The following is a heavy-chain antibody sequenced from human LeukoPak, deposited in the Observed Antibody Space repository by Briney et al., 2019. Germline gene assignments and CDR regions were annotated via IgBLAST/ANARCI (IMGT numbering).Heavy chain of an antibody. CDR2: IYHSGST. CDR3: ARDLVSFSGAFDI. J-gene: IGHJ3*02. V-gene: IGHV4-30-2*01. D-gene: IGHD1-26*01. CDR1: GGSISSGGYS. Sequence: SQTLSLTCAVSGGSISSGGYSWSWIRQPPGKGLEWIGYIYHSGSTYYNPSLKSRVTISVDRSKNQFSLKPSSVTAADTAVYYCARDLVSFSGAFDIWDQGTMVTVSS.